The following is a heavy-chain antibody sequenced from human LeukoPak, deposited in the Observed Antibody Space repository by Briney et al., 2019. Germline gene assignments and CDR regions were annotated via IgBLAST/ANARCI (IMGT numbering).Heavy chain of an antibody. J-gene: IGHJ6*02. CDR2: IIPIFGTA. D-gene: IGHD2-15*01. V-gene: IGHV1-69*13. CDR3: ASPAYCSGGSCYPIQYYYYYGMDV. CDR1: GGTFSSYA. Sequence: SVKVSCKASGGTFSSYAISWVRQAPGQGLEWMGGIIPIFGTANYAQKFQGRVTITADESTSTAYMELSSLRSEDTAVYYCASPAYCSGGSCYPIQYYYYYGMDVWGQGTTVTVSS.